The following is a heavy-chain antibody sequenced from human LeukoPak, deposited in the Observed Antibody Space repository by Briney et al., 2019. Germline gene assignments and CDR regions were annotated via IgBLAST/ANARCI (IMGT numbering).Heavy chain of an antibody. D-gene: IGHD3-22*01. CDR2: MYYSGST. CDR1: GGSISSSSYY. J-gene: IGHJ4*02. CDR3: ARLYYDSSGYYQICYFDY. V-gene: IGHV4-39*01. Sequence: SETLSLTCTVSGGSISSSSYYWGWIRQPPGKGLEWIGSMYYSGSTYYNPSLKSRVTISVDTSKNQFSLNLSSVTAADTAVYYCARLYYDSSGYYQICYFDYWGQGTLVTVSS.